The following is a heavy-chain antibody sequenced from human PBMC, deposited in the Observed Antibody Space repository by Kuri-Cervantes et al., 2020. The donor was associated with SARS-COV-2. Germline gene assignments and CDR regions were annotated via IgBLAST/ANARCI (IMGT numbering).Heavy chain of an antibody. CDR3: ARANAPGWFDP. CDR1: GGSISSSSYY. V-gene: IGHV4-39*01. Sequence: SETLSLTCTVSGGSISSSSYYWGWIRQPPGKGLEWIGSIYYSGSTYYNPSLKSRVTISVDTSKNQFSLKLSSVTAADTAVYYCARANAPGWFDPWGQGTLVTVSS. J-gene: IGHJ5*02. CDR2: IYYSGST.